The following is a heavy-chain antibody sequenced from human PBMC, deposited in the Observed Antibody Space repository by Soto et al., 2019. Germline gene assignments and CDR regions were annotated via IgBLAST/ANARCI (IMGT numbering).Heavy chain of an antibody. J-gene: IGHJ4*02. CDR1: GFTVSSNY. CDR2: IYSGGST. CDR3: AREAYCGGDCYSSY. V-gene: IGHV3-53*02. D-gene: IGHD2-21*02. Sequence: EVQLVETGGGLIQPGGSLRLSCAASGFTVSSNYMSWVRQAPGKGLEWVSVIYSGGSTYYADSVKGRFTISRDNSKNTLYLPMNSLRAEDTDVYYCAREAYCGGDCYSSYWGQGTLVTVSS.